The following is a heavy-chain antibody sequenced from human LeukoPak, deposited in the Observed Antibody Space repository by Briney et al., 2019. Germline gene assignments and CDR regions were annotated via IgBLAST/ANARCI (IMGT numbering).Heavy chain of an antibody. J-gene: IGHJ4*02. Sequence: ASVKVSCKASGYTFTSYGITWVRQAPGQGLEWMGGISAYNGNTNYAQKFQDRVTMTTDTSTSTAYMELRSLRSDDTAMYYCARVLGIQLWGSSDYWGQGTLVTVSS. D-gene: IGHD5-18*01. CDR3: ARVLGIQLWGSSDY. CDR2: ISAYNGNT. CDR1: GYTFTSYG. V-gene: IGHV1-18*01.